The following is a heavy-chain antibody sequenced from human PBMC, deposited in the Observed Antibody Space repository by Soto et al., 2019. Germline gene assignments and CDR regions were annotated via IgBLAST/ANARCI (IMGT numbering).Heavy chain of an antibody. V-gene: IGHV4-34*01. CDR3: ARGKKEDIVLRTYFDY. Sequence: SETLSLTCAVYGGSFSGYYWSWIRHPPGKGLEWIGEINHSGSTNYNPSLKSRVTISVDTSKNQFSLKLSSVTAADTAVYYCARGKKEDIVLRTYFDYWGQGTLVTVSS. J-gene: IGHJ4*02. CDR1: GGSFSGYY. CDR2: INHSGST. D-gene: IGHD2-8*01.